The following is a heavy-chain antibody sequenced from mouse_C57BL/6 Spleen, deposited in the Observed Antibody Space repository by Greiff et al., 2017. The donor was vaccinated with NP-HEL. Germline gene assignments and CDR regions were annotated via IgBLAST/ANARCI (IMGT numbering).Heavy chain of an antibody. D-gene: IGHD1-1*01. CDR3: ARPYYYGSSYKYVDV. CDR2: IYPGSGNT. J-gene: IGHJ1*03. Sequence: VQLQQSGAELVRPGASVKLSCKASGYTFTDYYINWVKQRPGQGLEWIARIYPGSGNTYYNEKFKGKATLTAEKSSSTAYMQLSSLTSEDSAVYFCARPYYYGSSYKYVDVWGTGTTVTVSS. CDR1: GYTFTDYY. V-gene: IGHV1-76*01.